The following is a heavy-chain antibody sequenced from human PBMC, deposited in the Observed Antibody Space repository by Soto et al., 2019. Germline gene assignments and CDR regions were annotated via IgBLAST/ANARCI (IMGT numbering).Heavy chain of an antibody. CDR3: ARVRSGYDLYFDY. CDR2: ISAYNGNT. Sequence: ASVKVSCKASGYTFTSYGISWVRQAPGQGLEWMGWISAYNGNTNYAQKLQGRVTITADKSTSTAYMELSSLRSEDTAVYYCARVRSGYDLYFDYWGQGTLVTVSS. CDR1: GYTFTSYG. D-gene: IGHD5-12*01. J-gene: IGHJ4*02. V-gene: IGHV1-18*01.